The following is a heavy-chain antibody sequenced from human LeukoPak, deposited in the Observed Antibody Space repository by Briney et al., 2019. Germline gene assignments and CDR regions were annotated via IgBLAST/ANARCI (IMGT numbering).Heavy chain of an antibody. CDR3: ARYSTIFGVVSPARYYFDY. CDR2: IHYSGST. D-gene: IGHD3-3*01. CDR1: GGSISSYY. J-gene: IGHJ4*02. Sequence: SSETLSLTCTVSGGSISSYYWSWIRQPPGKGLEWIGYIHYSGSTNYNPSLKSRVTISVDTSKNQFSLKLSSVTAADTAVYYCARYSTIFGVVSPARYYFDYWGQGTLVTVSS. V-gene: IGHV4-59*08.